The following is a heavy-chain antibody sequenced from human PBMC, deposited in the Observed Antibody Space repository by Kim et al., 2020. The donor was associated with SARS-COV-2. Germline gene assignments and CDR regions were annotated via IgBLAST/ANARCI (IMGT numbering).Heavy chain of an antibody. CDR1: GFTFSSYA. J-gene: IGHJ4*02. CDR3: ARDEGWLQLGY. CDR2: ISYDGSNK. V-gene: IGHV3-30*04. D-gene: IGHD5-12*01. Sequence: GGSLRLSCAASGFTFSSYAMHWVRQAPGKGLEWVAVISYDGSNKYYADSVKGRFTISRDNSKNTLYLQMNSLRAEDTAVYYCARDEGWLQLGYWGQGTLVTVSS.